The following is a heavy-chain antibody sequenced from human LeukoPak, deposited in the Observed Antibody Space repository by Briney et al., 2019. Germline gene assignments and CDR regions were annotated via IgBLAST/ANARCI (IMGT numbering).Heavy chain of an antibody. D-gene: IGHD2-15*01. CDR2: ISSSSSYI. Sequence: GGTLRLSCAASGFTFSSYGMSWVRQAPGKGLEWVSSISSSSSYIYYADSVKGRFTISRDNAKNSLYLQMNSLRAEDTAVYYCARVSEAYCSGGSCLDYWGQGTLVTVSS. CDR1: GFTFSSYG. CDR3: ARVSEAYCSGGSCLDY. J-gene: IGHJ4*02. V-gene: IGHV3-21*01.